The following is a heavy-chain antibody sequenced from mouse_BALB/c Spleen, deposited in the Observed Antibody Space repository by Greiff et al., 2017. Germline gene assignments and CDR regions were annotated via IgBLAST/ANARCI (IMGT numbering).Heavy chain of an antibody. J-gene: IGHJ4*01. CDR3: ARGGSSYVYAMDY. D-gene: IGHD1-1*01. Sequence: EVKLVESGPSLVKPSQTLSLTCSVTGDSITSGYWNWIRKFPGNKLEYMGYISYSGSTYYNPSLKSRISITRDTSKNQYYLQLNSVTTEDTATYYCARGGSSYVYAMDYWGQGTSVTVSS. CDR1: GDSITSGY. V-gene: IGHV3-8*02. CDR2: ISYSGST.